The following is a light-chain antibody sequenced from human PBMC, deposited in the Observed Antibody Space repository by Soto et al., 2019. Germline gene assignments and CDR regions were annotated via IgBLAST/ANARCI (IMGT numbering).Light chain of an antibody. CDR2: KVS. CDR3: MQGTHWPPYT. V-gene: IGKV2-30*01. CDR1: QSLAYSDGNTY. J-gene: IGKJ2*01. Sequence: DVVMTQSPLSLPVTLGQPASISCRSSQSLAYSDGNTYLNWFQQRPGQYTRRLIYKVSNRVSGVPDRISGSGSCTDFTLKISRVEDDDVVVYYCMQGTHWPPYTFGQGTKLEIK.